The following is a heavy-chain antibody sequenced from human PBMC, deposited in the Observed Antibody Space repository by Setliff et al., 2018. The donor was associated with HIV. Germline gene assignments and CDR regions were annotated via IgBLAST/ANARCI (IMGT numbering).Heavy chain of an antibody. J-gene: IGHJ1*01. Sequence: SVKVSCKASGDTFTSYVISWVRQAPGQGLEWMGGIVLMSNTADYAPKFQGRVTITTDKSTSTAYMELSSLRFEDTAVYYCARGSAATGRRYLHHWGQGTLVTVAT. V-gene: IGHV1-69*05. CDR3: ARGSAATGRRYLHH. D-gene: IGHD2-15*01. CDR1: GDTFTSYV. CDR2: IVLMSNTA.